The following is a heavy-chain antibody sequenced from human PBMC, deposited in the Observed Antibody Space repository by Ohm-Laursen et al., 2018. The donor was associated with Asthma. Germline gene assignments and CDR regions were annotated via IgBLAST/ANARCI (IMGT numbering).Heavy chain of an antibody. CDR3: ARGDGTVTTPLSAFDI. V-gene: IGHV4-30-2*01. CDR1: GGSISSGGYS. D-gene: IGHD4-17*01. Sequence: TLSLTCAVSGGSISSGGYSWSWIRQPPGKGLEWIGYIYHSGSTYYNPSLKSRVTISVDRSKNQFSLKLSSVTAADTAVYYCARGDGTVTTPLSAFDIWGQGTMVTVSS. CDR2: IYHSGST. J-gene: IGHJ3*02.